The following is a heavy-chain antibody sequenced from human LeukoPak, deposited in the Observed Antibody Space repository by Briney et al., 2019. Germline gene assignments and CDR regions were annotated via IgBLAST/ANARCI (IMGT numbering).Heavy chain of an antibody. V-gene: IGHV3-23*01. CDR3: AKDVWMAVAGTAS. CDR2: ISGSGGST. J-gene: IGHJ5*02. D-gene: IGHD6-19*01. CDR1: GFTFSSYS. Sequence: PGGSLRLSCAASGFTFSSYSMNWVRQAPGKGLEWVSAISGSGGSTYYADSVKGRFTISRDNSKSTLYLQMTYLRGEDTAVYYRAKDVWMAVAGTASWGQGTLVAVSS.